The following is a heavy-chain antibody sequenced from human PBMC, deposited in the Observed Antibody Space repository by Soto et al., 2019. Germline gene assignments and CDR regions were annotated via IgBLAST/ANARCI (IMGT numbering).Heavy chain of an antibody. Sequence: QVQLVQSGAEVKKPGSSVKVSCKASGGTFSSYAISWVRQAPGQGLEWMGGIIPIFGTANYAQKFQGRVTITADESTSTAYMELSSLRSEDTAVYYCAVPQDIVLMVYAIEDYYGMDVWGQGTTVTVSS. D-gene: IGHD2-8*01. CDR3: AVPQDIVLMVYAIEDYYGMDV. CDR2: IIPIFGTA. CDR1: GGTFSSYA. J-gene: IGHJ6*02. V-gene: IGHV1-69*01.